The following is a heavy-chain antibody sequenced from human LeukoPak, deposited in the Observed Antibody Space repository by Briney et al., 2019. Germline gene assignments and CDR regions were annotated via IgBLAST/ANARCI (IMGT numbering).Heavy chain of an antibody. D-gene: IGHD2-15*01. J-gene: IGHJ4*02. CDR3: ARGVVGGANDY. CDR2: IIPILGIA. V-gene: IGHV1-69*04. CDR1: GGTLSSYA. Sequence: SVKVSCKASGGTLSSYAISWVRQAPGQGLEWMGRIIPILGIANYAQKFQGRVTITADKSTSTAYMELSSLRSEDTAVYYCARGVVGGANDYWGQGTLVTVSS.